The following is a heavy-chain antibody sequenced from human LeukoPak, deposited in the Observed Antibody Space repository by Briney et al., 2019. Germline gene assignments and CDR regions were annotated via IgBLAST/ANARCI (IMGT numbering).Heavy chain of an antibody. V-gene: IGHV4-59*01. D-gene: IGHD1-26*01. Sequence: PSETLSLTCTVSGGSISSYYWSWIRQPPGKGLEWIGYIYYSGSTNYNPSLKSRVTISVDTSKNQFSLKLSSVTAADTAVYHCARENSGSYYGMDVWGQGTTVTVSS. CDR1: GGSISSYY. CDR2: IYYSGST. J-gene: IGHJ6*02. CDR3: ARENSGSYYGMDV.